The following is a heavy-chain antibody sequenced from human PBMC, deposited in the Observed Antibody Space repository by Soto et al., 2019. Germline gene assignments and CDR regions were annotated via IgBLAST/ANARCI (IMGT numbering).Heavy chain of an antibody. J-gene: IGHJ6*02. CDR2: ISAYNGNT. Sequence: ASVTVSCQASGSTFTSYGISWVRQAPGQGLEWMGWISAYNGNTNYAQKLQGRVTMTTDTSTSTAYMELRSLRSDDTAVYYCARERELSYYGMDVWGQGTTVTVSS. V-gene: IGHV1-18*01. CDR1: GSTFTSYG. D-gene: IGHD1-26*01. CDR3: ARERELSYYGMDV.